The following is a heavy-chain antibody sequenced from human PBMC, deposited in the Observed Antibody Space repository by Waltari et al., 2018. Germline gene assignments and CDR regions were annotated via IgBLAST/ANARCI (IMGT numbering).Heavy chain of an antibody. Sequence: QVQLQESGPGLVKPSETLSLTCTVSGYSISSGYYWGWIRQPPGRVLEWIGVIDHSGSTSYNPSLKSRVTISVDTSKNQVSLKLSSVTAADTAVYYCARGPYDFWSGYYSIYFDYWGQGTLVTVSS. V-gene: IGHV4-38-2*02. CDR1: GYSISSGYY. CDR3: ARGPYDFWSGYYSIYFDY. J-gene: IGHJ4*02. D-gene: IGHD3-3*01. CDR2: IDHSGST.